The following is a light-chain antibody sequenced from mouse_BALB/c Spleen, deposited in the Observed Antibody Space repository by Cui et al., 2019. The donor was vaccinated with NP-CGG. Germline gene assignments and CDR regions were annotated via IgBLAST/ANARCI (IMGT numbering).Light chain of an antibody. Sequence: QAVGSQDSALTTAPGETVTLTCRSSTGAVTTSNYANWVQEKPDHLFTGLIGGTNNRPPGVPARFSGSLIGDKAALTITGAQTEDEAMYFCALWYSNHWVFGGGTKLTVL. CDR1: TGAVTTSNY. J-gene: IGLJ1*01. V-gene: IGLV1*01. CDR2: GTN. CDR3: ALWYSNHWV.